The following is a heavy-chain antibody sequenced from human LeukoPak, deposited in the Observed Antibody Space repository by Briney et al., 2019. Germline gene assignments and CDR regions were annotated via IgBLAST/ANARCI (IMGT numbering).Heavy chain of an antibody. CDR1: GFTFSSYA. J-gene: IGHJ4*02. CDR2: ICCSGLST. V-gene: IGHV3-23*01. Sequence: GGSLRLSCAASGFTFSSYAMSWVRQAPGKGLEWVSAICCSGLSTYYAESVRGRFTLSRDNSKNTLYLQMNSLRAEDTAVYYCAKRADTGTSSSGWYDYWGQGTQVTVSS. D-gene: IGHD6-19*01. CDR3: AKRADTGTSSSGWYDY.